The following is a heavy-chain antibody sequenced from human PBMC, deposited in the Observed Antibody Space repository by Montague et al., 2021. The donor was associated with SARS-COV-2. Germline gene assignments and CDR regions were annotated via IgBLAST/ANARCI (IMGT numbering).Heavy chain of an antibody. V-gene: IGHV4-4*02. J-gene: IGHJ5*02. CDR2: LYHSGST. CDR3: ARQIQQVVLSPAKLTNWFDP. CDR1: GASITSSNW. Sequence: SDTLSLTCTVSGASITSSNWSNWVRQPPGKGLEWIGQLYHSGSTNSNPSLKSRLTLSLDKSKNQFSLSLSSVTAADTAVYYCARQIQQVVLSPAKLTNWFDPWGLGTLVTVAS. D-gene: IGHD2-15*01.